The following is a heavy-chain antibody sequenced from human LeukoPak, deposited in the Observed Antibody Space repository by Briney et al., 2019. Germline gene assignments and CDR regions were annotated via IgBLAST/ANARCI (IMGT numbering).Heavy chain of an antibody. CDR2: ISGSGVTT. D-gene: IGHD3-22*01. CDR3: AIRGYYYDSSGYSRAFDY. J-gene: IGHJ4*02. Sequence: GGSLRLSCVASGFTFSSYAMSWVRQAPGKGLEWVSAISGSGVTTHYAGSVKGRFSISRDNSKNTLYLQMNSLRAEDTAVYYCAIRGYYYDSSGYSRAFDYWGQGTLVTVSS. V-gene: IGHV3-23*01. CDR1: GFTFSSYA.